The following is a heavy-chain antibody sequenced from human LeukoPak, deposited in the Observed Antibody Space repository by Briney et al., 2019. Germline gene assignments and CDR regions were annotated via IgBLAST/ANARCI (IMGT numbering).Heavy chain of an antibody. CDR3: ASNADIVVTDDAFDI. D-gene: IGHD2-2*01. Sequence: GGSLRLSCAASGFTFSSYSMNWVRQAPGKGLEWVPSISSSSSYIYYADSVKGRFTISRDNAKNSLCLQMNSLRAEDTAVYYCASNADIVVTDDAFDIWGQGTMVTVSS. CDR1: GFTFSSYS. V-gene: IGHV3-21*01. CDR2: ISSSSSYI. J-gene: IGHJ3*02.